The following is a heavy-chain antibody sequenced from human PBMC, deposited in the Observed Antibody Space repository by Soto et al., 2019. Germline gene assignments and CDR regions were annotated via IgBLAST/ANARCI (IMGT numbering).Heavy chain of an antibody. CDR2: MSPYSGNT. D-gene: IGHD3-22*01. J-gene: IGHJ4*02. CDR1: GYTFTSYD. Sequence: ASVKVSCKASGYTFTSYDINWVRLATGQGLEWMGWMSPYSGNTNYAQKLQGRVTMTTDTSTSTAYMELRSLRSDDTAVYYCARVAYYYDSSGYAMDYRGQGTLVTVSS. CDR3: ARVAYYYDSSGYAMDY. V-gene: IGHV1-18*01.